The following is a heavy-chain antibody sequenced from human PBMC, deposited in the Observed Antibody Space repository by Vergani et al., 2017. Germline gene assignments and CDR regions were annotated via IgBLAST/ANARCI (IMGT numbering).Heavy chain of an antibody. J-gene: IGHJ4*02. CDR3: AKGPVYYYDSSGYQNYFDY. D-gene: IGHD3-22*01. Sequence: EVQLLESGGGLVQPGGSLRLSCAASGFTFSSYAMSWVRQAPGKGLEWVSAISGSGGSTYYAGSVKGRFTISRDNSKNTLYLQMNSLRAEDTAVYYCAKGPVYYYDSSGYQNYFDYWGQGTLVTVSS. V-gene: IGHV3-23*01. CDR2: ISGSGGST. CDR1: GFTFSSYA.